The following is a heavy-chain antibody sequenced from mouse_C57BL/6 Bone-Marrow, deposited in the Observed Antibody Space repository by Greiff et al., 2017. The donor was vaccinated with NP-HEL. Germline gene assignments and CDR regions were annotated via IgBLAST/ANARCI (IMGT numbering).Heavy chain of an antibody. V-gene: IGHV7-1*01. D-gene: IGHD2-2*01. CDR2: SRNKANDYTT. CDR1: GFTFTDFY. CDR3: ARDADGYGGFAY. J-gene: IGHJ3*01. Sequence: EVQRVESGGGLVQSGRSLRLSCATSGFTFTDFYMEWVRQAPGKGLEWIAASRNKANDYTTEYSASVKGRFIVSRDTSQSILYLQMNALRAEDTAIYYCARDADGYGGFAYWGQGTLVTVSA.